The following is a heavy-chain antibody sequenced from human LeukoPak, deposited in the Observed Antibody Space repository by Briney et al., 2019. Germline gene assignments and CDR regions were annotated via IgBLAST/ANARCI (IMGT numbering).Heavy chain of an antibody. V-gene: IGHV4-34*01. D-gene: IGHD4-11*01. Sequence: SETLSLTCAVYGVSFSGYYWSWIRQPPGKGLEWIGEINHSGSTNYNPSLKSRVTISVDTSKNQFSLKLSSVTAADTAVYYCARSSRHDYSIYYFDYWGQGTLVTVSS. CDR3: ARSSRHDYSIYYFDY. CDR2: INHSGST. CDR1: GVSFSGYY. J-gene: IGHJ4*02.